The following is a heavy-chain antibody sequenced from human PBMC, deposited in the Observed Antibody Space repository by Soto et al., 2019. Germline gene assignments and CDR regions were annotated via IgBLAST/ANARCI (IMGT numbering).Heavy chain of an antibody. CDR3: ARRVTLVPRVIHTPYFDY. V-gene: IGHV4-31*03. D-gene: IGHD3-10*01. CDR1: GGSISSGGYY. CDR2: IYYSGST. Sequence: PSETLSLTCTVSGGSISSGGYYWSWIRQHPGKGLEWIGYIYYSGSTYYNPSLESRVTISVDTPKNQFSLKLSSVTAADTAVYYCARRVTLVPRVIHTPYFDYSGHGALFTVSS. J-gene: IGHJ4*01.